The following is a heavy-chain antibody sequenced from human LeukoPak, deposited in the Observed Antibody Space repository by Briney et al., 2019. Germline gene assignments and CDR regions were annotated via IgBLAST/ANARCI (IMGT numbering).Heavy chain of an antibody. CDR3: ARSGGST. CDR2: IKRDGSEK. D-gene: IGHD2-2*01. Sequence: GGSLRLSCVASGFTFSNYWMTWVRQAPGKGLEWVANIKRDGSEKYYVDSVKGRFTISRDNAKNSLYLQMNSLRAEDTAVYYCARSGGSTGGQGTLVTVSS. V-gene: IGHV3-7*01. J-gene: IGHJ4*02. CDR1: GFTFSNYW.